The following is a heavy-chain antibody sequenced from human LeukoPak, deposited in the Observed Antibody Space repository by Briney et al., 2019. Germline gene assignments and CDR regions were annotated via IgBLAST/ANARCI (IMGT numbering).Heavy chain of an antibody. CDR2: ISGSGGST. CDR1: GFIFNNYD. D-gene: IGHD2-15*01. V-gene: IGHV3-23*01. CDR3: AKVTVTMAATGDY. Sequence: GGSPRLSCVVSGFIFNNYDMSWVRQAPGKGLEWVSAISGSGGSTYYADSVKGRFTISRDNPKNTLYLQMNSLRVEDTAIYYCAKVTVTMAATGDYWGQGTLVTVSS. J-gene: IGHJ4*02.